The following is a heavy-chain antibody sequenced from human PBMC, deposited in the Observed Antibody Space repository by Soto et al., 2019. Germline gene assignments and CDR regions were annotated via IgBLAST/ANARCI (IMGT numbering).Heavy chain of an antibody. CDR2: IRKDGSKT. CDR1: GFTFSSDW. J-gene: IGHJ3*02. Sequence: EVRLVESGGGLVQPGGSLRLSCAASGFTFSSDWMTWVRQAPGKGLEWVANIRKDGSKTSYLDSVRGRFTISRDNAQSSLYLQMDSLRAEDTALYYCARDLSSVTSSLYFDSFDIWGQGTMVTVSS. V-gene: IGHV3-7*05. CDR3: ARDLSSVTSSLYFDSFDI. D-gene: IGHD6-13*01.